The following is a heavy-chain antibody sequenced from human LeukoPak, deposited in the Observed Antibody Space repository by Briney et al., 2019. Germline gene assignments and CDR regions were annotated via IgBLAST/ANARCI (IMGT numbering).Heavy chain of an antibody. J-gene: IGHJ3*02. D-gene: IGHD4-17*01. Sequence: GGSLRLSCAASGFTFSSYNINWVRQAPGKGLEWVSSISSSSSYIYYADSVKGRFTISRDNAKNSLDLQMNSLRAEDTAVYYCATIDYGAFDIWGQGTMVTVSS. V-gene: IGHV3-21*01. CDR2: ISSSSSYI. CDR3: ATIDYGAFDI. CDR1: GFTFSSYN.